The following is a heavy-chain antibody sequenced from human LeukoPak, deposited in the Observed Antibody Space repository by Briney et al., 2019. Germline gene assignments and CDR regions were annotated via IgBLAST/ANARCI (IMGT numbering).Heavy chain of an antibody. CDR3: ARDALDCSSTSCYMDV. Sequence: GGSLRLSCAASGFTFSSYSMNWVRQAPGKGLEWVASISSSSSYIYYADSVKGRFTISRDNAKNSLYLQMNSLRAEDTAVYYCARDALDCSSTSCYMDVWGKGTTLTVSS. CDR1: GFTFSSYS. V-gene: IGHV3-21*01. J-gene: IGHJ6*03. CDR2: ISSSSSYI. D-gene: IGHD2-2*01.